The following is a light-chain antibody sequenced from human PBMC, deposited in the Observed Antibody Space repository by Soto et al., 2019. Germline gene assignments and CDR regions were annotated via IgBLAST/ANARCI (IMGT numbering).Light chain of an antibody. CDR3: ATWDDSLNAAV. CDR1: SSNIGAGYD. Sequence: QSVLTQPPSVSGAPGQRVTISCTGSSSNIGAGYDVHWYQQLPGTAPKLVIYGNRNRPSGVPDRFSGSKSGTSASLAITGLQAEDEAHYYCATWDDSLNAAVFGGGTQLTVL. V-gene: IGLV1-40*01. CDR2: GNR. J-gene: IGLJ7*01.